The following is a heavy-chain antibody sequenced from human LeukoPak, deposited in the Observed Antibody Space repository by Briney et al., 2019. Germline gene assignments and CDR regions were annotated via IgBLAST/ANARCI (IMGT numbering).Heavy chain of an antibody. J-gene: IGHJ6*01. CDR2: INTYSGGA. CDR3: ARDFLGRSNGGSNYFGMGV. CDR1: GYSFTDYF. Sequence: ASVKVSCKSSGYSFTDYFIHWVRQAPGQGPEWMGCINTYSGGAHYAQKFKGWVSLTRDTSSDTAFMELSSLGSDATAIYYCARDFLGRSNGGSNYFGMGVWGQGTTVTVSS. V-gene: IGHV1-2*04. D-gene: IGHD2-15*01.